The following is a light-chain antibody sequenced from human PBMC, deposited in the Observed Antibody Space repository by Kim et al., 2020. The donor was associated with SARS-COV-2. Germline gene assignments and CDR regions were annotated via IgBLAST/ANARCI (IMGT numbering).Light chain of an antibody. CDR3: CSYAGSYTYYV. Sequence: QSALTQPRSVSGTPGQSVTISCTGTSSDVGGYNYVSWYQQHTGKAPKLMIYDVSKRPSGVPDRFSGSKSGNTASLTISGLQAEDEADYYCCSYAGSYTYYVFGTGTKFTVL. J-gene: IGLJ1*01. CDR1: SSDVGGYNY. CDR2: DVS. V-gene: IGLV2-11*01.